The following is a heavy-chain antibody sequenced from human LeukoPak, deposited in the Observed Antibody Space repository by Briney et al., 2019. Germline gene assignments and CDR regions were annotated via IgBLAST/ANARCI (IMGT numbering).Heavy chain of an antibody. CDR1: GGSISSYY. D-gene: IGHD3-22*01. CDR3: ARGLGGNYYDSSGFGY. Sequence: SETLSLTCTVSGGSISSYYWSWIRQPPGKGLEWIGYIYYSGSTNYNPSLKSRVTISVDTSKNQFSLKLSSVTAADTAVYYCARGLGGNYYDSSGFGYWGQGTLVTVSS. V-gene: IGHV4-59*01. J-gene: IGHJ4*02. CDR2: IYYSGST.